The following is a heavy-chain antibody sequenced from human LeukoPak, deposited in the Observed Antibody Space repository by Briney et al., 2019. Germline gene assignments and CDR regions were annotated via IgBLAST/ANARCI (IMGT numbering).Heavy chain of an antibody. CDR2: IDTSGSI. V-gene: IGHV4-4*07. J-gene: IGHJ5*02. D-gene: IGHD2-15*01. CDR3: ARVGSLSRGRNWVDP. Sequence: TSETLSLTCTVSGGSISSYFCSWIRQPAGKGLEWIGRIDTSGSINYNPSLKSRVTMSVDRSKNQFSLKLRSVAAADTAVYYCARVGSLSRGRNWVDPWGQGTLVIVS. CDR1: GGSISSYF.